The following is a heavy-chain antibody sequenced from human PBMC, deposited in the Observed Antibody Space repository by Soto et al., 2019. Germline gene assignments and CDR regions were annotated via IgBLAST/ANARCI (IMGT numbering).Heavy chain of an antibody. V-gene: IGHV4-59*11. CDR2: FFHTGTA. D-gene: IGHD4-17*01. J-gene: IGHJ2*01. CDR1: GDAITRHY. CDR3: ARNYGGNSQFFDL. Sequence: SETLSLTCNVSGDAITRHYWSWIRQSPGKGMEWLGYFFHTGTALYNPSLRSRVSMSVDTSKNQFSLKLTSIIPADTAVYFCARNYGGNSQFFDLWGRGTLVTVSS.